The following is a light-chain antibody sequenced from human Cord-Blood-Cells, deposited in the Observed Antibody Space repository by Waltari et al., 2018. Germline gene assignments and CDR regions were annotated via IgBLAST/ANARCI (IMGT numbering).Light chain of an antibody. V-gene: IGKV1-33*01. CDR3: QQYDNLPLT. CDR2: DAS. CDR1: QDISNY. J-gene: IGKJ4*01. Sequence: DIQMTQSPSSLSASVGDRVTITSQASQDISNYLNWYQQKPGKAPKLLIYDASNLETVVPSRFSGSGSGTDFTFTISSLQPEDIATYYCQQYDNLPLTFGGGTKVEIK.